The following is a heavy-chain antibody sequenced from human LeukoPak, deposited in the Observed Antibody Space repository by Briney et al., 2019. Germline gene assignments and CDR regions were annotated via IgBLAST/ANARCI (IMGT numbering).Heavy chain of an antibody. CDR2: IYTSGST. D-gene: IGHD6-19*01. V-gene: IGHV4-4*07. CDR3: ARVSTAVAAGAVYYYMDV. Sequence: SETLSLTCTVSGGSISSYYWSWIRQPAGKGLEWIGRIYTSGSTNYNPSLKSRVTISVDKSKNQFSLKLSSATAADTAVYYCARVSTAVAAGAVYYYMDVWGKGTTVTVSS. J-gene: IGHJ6*03. CDR1: GGSISSYY.